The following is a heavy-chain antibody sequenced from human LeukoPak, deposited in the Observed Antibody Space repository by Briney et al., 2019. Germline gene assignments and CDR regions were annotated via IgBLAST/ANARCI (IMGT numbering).Heavy chain of an antibody. CDR2: IYYTGNT. V-gene: IGHV4-59*01. CDR1: GGSISGYY. D-gene: IGHD3-10*01. J-gene: IGHJ6*03. Sequence: SETLSLTCTVSGGSISGYYWSWIRKPPGKGLEWIGYIYYTGNTNYNPSRKSRVTISVDTSKNQFSLKLSSVTAADTAVYYCARAITVVRGTYYYYMDVWGKGTTVTVSS. CDR3: ARAITVVRGTYYYYMDV.